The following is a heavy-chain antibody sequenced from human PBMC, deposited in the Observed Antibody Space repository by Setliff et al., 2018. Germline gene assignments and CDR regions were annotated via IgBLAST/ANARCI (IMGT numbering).Heavy chain of an antibody. D-gene: IGHD1-26*01. CDR1: GYTFTSYG. CDR3: ARAHLPGSGSYFGFDY. Sequence: ASVKVSCKASGYTFTSYGISWVRQVPGQGLEWMGWITIYNGNTNYAQKFLDRVSMTTDASTGTAYMELSSLTSDDTAVYYCARAHLPGSGSYFGFDYWGQGTLVTVSS. V-gene: IGHV1-18*01. CDR2: ITIYNGNT. J-gene: IGHJ4*02.